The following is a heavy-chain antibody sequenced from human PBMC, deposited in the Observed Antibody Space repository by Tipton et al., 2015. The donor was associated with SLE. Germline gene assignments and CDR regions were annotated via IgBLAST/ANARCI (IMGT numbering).Heavy chain of an antibody. V-gene: IGHV3-30*04. CDR1: GFTFSSYA. Sequence: RSLRLSCAASGFTFSSYAMHWVRQAPGKGLEWVAVISYDGSNKYYADSVKGRFTISRDNSKNTLYLQMNSLRAEDTAVYYCAREGDIVVVLDAFDIWGQGTMVTVSS. J-gene: IGHJ3*02. CDR2: ISYDGSNK. CDR3: AREGDIVVVLDAFDI. D-gene: IGHD2-2*01.